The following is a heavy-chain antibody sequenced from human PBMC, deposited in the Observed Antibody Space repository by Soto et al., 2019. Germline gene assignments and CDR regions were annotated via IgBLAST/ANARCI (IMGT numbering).Heavy chain of an antibody. CDR3: ARGFPYSRSTPRAEQRFDP. Sequence: PSETLSLTCAVDAGSSSVNYWSWIRQPPGRGLEWNGEINQSGSTNSNPYVKRRVTISEDASKRQFSLQLSAVTAADTAVYYRARGFPYSRSTPRAEQRFDPWGQATLVTVSS. CDR1: AGSSSVNY. CDR2: INQSGST. V-gene: IGHV4-34*01. D-gene: IGHD1-26*01. J-gene: IGHJ5*02.